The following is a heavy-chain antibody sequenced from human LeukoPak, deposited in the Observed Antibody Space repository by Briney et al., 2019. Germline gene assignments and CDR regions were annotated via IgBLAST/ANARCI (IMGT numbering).Heavy chain of an antibody. J-gene: IGHJ2*01. Sequence: GASVKVSCKASGGTFSSYAISWVRQAPGQGLEWMGRIIPILGIANYAQKFQGRVTITADKSTSTAYMELSSLRSEDTAVYYCARASKAQYFDLWGRGTLVTVSS. CDR2: IIPILGIA. CDR1: GGTFSSYA. V-gene: IGHV1-69*04. CDR3: ARASKAQYFDL.